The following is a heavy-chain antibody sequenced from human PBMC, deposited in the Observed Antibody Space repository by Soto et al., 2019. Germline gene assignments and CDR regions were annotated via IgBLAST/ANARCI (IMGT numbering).Heavy chain of an antibody. CDR1: GFTFDDYT. CDR2: ISWDGGST. J-gene: IGHJ6*02. V-gene: IGHV3-43*01. D-gene: IGHD6-6*01. Sequence: DVQLVESGGVVVQPGGSLRLSCAASGFTFDDYTMHWVRQAPGKGLEWVSLISWDGGSTYYADSVKGRFTISRDNSKNSLYLQMNSLRTEDTALYYCAKDITRSIAAREYYYYYGMDVWGQGTTVTVSS. CDR3: AKDITRSIAAREYYYYYGMDV.